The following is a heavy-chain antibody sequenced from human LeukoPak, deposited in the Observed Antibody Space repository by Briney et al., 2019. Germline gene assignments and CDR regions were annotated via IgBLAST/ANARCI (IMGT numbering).Heavy chain of an antibody. D-gene: IGHD3-22*01. J-gene: IGHJ1*01. CDR3: ATYSSLNRREFQY. V-gene: IGHV3-30-3*01. CDR2: ISYDGSNK. Sequence: GRSLRLSCAASGFTFSSYAMHWVRQAPGKGLEWVAVISYDGSNKHYADSVKGRFTISRDNSKNTLYLQMNSLRAEDTAVYYCATYSSLNRREFQYWGQGTLLTVSS. CDR1: GFTFSSYA.